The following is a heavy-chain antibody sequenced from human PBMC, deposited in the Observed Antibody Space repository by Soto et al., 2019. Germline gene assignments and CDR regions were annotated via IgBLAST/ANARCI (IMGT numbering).Heavy chain of an antibody. CDR1: GFTFSSYW. CDR3: TRDSIAAPIKALHI. D-gene: IGHD6-6*01. CDR2: IKSDGDST. Sequence: PGGSLRLSCAASGFTFSSYWMHWVRQAPGKGLVWVSRIKSDGDSTNYADSVKGRFTISRDNAKNTLYLQMNSLRAEDTAVYYCTRDSIAAPIKALHIWGKGIMVTVSS. J-gene: IGHJ6*04. V-gene: IGHV3-74*01.